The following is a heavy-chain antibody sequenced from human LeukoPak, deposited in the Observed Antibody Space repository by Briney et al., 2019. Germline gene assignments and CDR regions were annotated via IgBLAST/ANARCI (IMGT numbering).Heavy chain of an antibody. CDR1: GGSISSYY. Sequence: SSETLSLTCTVSGGSISSYYWSWIRQPPGKGLEWIGYIYYSGSTNYNPSLKSRVTISVDTSKNQFSLKLSSVTAADTAVYYCARDIRSGWYASWFDPWGQGTLVTV. J-gene: IGHJ5*02. V-gene: IGHV4-59*01. D-gene: IGHD6-19*01. CDR2: IYYSGST. CDR3: ARDIRSGWYASWFDP.